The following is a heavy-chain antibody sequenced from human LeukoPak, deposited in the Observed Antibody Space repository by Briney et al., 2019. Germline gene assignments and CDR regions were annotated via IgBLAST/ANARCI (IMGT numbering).Heavy chain of an antibody. D-gene: IGHD5-18*01. CDR2: ISYDGSNK. J-gene: IGHJ6*02. CDR1: GFTFSSYA. Sequence: GGSLRLSCAASGFTFSSYAMHWVRQAPGKGLEWVAVISYDGSNKYYADSVKSRFTISRDNSKNTLYLQMNSLRAEDTAVYYCAREDARNGYSYGYYYYGMDVWGQGTTVTVSS. CDR3: AREDARNGYSYGYYYYGMDV. V-gene: IGHV3-30-3*01.